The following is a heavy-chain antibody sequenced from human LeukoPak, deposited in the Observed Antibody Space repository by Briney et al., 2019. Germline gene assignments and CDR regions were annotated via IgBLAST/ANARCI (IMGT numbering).Heavy chain of an antibody. CDR1: GGSMSSWH. J-gene: IGHJ4*02. CDR2: FHYNGST. Sequence: PSETLSLTCTVGGGSMSSWHWHWLREPPGKGLEGIGYFHYNGSTNYNPSLKSRVTISLDTSKKQFSLTLSSVTAAGPGMFYLASRKRGSDYWGQGTLVTVFS. D-gene: IGHD3-16*01. CDR3: ASRKRGSDY. V-gene: IGHV4-59*01.